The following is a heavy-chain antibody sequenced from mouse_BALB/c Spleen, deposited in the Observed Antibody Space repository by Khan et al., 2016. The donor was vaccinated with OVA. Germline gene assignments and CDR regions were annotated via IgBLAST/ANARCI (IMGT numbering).Heavy chain of an antibody. CDR3: ARDGTRYNYAMDY. V-gene: IGHV3-2*02. J-gene: IGHJ4*01. CDR1: GFSITSDYA. D-gene: IGHD2-1*01. Sequence: EVELVLSGPGLVQPSQSLFLTCAVTGFSITSDYASNWIRQFPGNKLEWMGHISSSGSTNYNPALKSRITITRDTSKNQFFLQLNSVTTEDTATYYCARDGTRYNYAMDYWGQGTSVTVSS. CDR2: ISSSGST.